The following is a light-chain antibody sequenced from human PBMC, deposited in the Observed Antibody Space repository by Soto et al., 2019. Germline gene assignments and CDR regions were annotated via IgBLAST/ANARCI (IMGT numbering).Light chain of an antibody. CDR1: SSDVGGYDY. V-gene: IGLV2-14*01. CDR2: EVT. CDR3: SSLTSGSTRV. Sequence: QYALTQPASVSGSPGQSITISCTGTSSDVGGYDYVSWYQQHPDKAPKLIVYEVTHRPSGVSNRFSGSKSGNTASLTISGLQAEDEADYYCSSLTSGSTRVFGTGTKVTVL. J-gene: IGLJ1*01.